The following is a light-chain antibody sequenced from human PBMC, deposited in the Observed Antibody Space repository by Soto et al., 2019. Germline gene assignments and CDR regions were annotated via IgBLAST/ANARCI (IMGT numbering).Light chain of an antibody. CDR3: QQRSSWIT. V-gene: IGKV3-11*01. Sequence: ELVLTPSPATLSLSHGERATLSCRASQSIDRYLAWYQQKPGQAPRLLIYEASNRATGTPPRFGGSGSATDFTLTISSLEPEDFAVYYCQQRSSWITFGQGTRLEI. CDR1: QSIDRY. CDR2: EAS. J-gene: IGKJ5*01.